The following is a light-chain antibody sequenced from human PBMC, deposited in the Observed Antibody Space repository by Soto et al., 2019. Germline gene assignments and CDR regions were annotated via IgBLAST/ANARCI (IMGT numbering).Light chain of an antibody. CDR2: GAS. V-gene: IGKV3-15*01. J-gene: IGKJ1*01. Sequence: EIVMTQSPATLSVSPGERATLSCRASQSVSSNLAWYQQKPGQAPRLLFYGASARATAVPARFSGSGSGTDFTLSISSLQSEDFAVYYCLQYNDWPRTFGQGTKVEIK. CDR3: LQYNDWPRT. CDR1: QSVSSN.